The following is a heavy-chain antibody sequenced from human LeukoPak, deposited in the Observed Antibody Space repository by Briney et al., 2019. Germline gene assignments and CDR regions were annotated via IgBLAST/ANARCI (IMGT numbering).Heavy chain of an antibody. Sequence: PSETLSLTCTVSGGSLSSYYWSWIRQPAGKGLEWIGRIYTSGSTNYNPSLNSRVTMSVDTSKNQFSLKLSSVTAADTAVYYCARGGGECLRSGDLDYWGQGTLVTVSS. V-gene: IGHV4-4*07. D-gene: IGHD5/OR15-5a*01. CDR3: ARGGGECLRSGDLDY. CDR1: GGSLSSYY. CDR2: IYTSGST. J-gene: IGHJ4*02.